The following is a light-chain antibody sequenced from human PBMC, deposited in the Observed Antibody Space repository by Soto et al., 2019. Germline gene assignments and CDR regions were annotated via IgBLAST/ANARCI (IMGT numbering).Light chain of an antibody. CDR1: QDISNY. J-gene: IGKJ4*01. CDR3: QQYENLPPT. CDR2: DAS. Sequence: DIQMTQSPSSLSASVGDRVTITCQASQDISNYLNWYQQKPGKAPKLLIYDASNLETGVPSRFSGSGSGTDFTVTISSLQPEDIATYYCQQYENLPPTFGGGTKVEIK. V-gene: IGKV1-33*01.